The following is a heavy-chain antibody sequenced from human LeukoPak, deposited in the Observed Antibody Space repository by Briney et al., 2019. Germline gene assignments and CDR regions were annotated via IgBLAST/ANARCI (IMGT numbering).Heavy chain of an antibody. CDR3: AKVIPVRYSKGPYYFDY. D-gene: IGHD2-15*01. CDR2: IHYDGSNK. V-gene: IGHV3-30*02. CDR1: GFTFSSYG. Sequence: GGSQRLSCAASGFTFSSYGMHWVRQAPGKGLEWVAFIHYDGSNKYYADSVKGRFTISRDNSKNTLYLQMNSLRGEDTAVYYCAKVIPVRYSKGPYYFDYWGQGTLVTVSS. J-gene: IGHJ4*02.